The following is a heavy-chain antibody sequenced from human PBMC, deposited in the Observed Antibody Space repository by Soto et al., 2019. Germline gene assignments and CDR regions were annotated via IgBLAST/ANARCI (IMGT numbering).Heavy chain of an antibody. D-gene: IGHD2-15*01. CDR3: ARRASWGSGGSCCYGMDV. Sequence: GESLKISCKGSGYSFTSYWISWVRQMPGKGLEWMGRIDPSDSYTNYSPSFQGHVTISAGKSISTAYLQWSSLKASDTAMYYCARRASWGSGGSCCYGMDVWGQGTTVTVSS. CDR1: GYSFTSYW. J-gene: IGHJ6*02. V-gene: IGHV5-10-1*01. CDR2: IDPSDSYT.